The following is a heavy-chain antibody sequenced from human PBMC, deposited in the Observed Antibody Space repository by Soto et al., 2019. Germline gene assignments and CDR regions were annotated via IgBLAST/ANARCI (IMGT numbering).Heavy chain of an antibody. D-gene: IGHD6-6*01. CDR1: GYSFTSYW. Sequence: GESLNTSCKGSGYSFTSYWMSWGRQTPGKGLEWMGRIDPSDSYTNYSPSFQGHVTISADKSISTAYLQWSSLKASDTAMYYCARQQLTYSSSAGVDYWGQGTQVTVYS. CDR3: ARQQLTYSSSAGVDY. J-gene: IGHJ4*02. V-gene: IGHV5-10-1*01. CDR2: IDPSDSYT.